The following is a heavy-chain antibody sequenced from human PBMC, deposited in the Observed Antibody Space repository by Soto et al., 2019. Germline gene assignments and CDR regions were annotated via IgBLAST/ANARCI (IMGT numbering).Heavy chain of an antibody. V-gene: IGHV4-61*01. D-gene: IGHD3-22*01. CDR3: AGRAYYDSSGYSAFDI. J-gene: IGHJ3*02. CDR2: IYYSGST. Sequence: SETLSLTCTVSGGSVSSGSYYWSWIRQPPGKGLEWIGYIYYSGSTNYNPSLKSRVTISVDTSKNQFSLKLSSVTAADTAVYYCAGRAYYDSSGYSAFDIWGQGTMVTVSS. CDR1: GGSVSSGSYY.